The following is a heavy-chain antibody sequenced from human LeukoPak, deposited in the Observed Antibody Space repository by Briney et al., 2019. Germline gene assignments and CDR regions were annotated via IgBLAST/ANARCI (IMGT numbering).Heavy chain of an antibody. D-gene: IGHD4-17*01. V-gene: IGHV4-4*02. CDR1: DGSISSSNW. Sequence: SGTLSLTCAVSDGSISSSNWWIWVRQPPGKGLEWIGEVYHSGSTNYNPSLKSRVTIAVDKSKNQFSLKVNSVTAADTAEYSCARDLRTYGDYVGGAFDIWGQGTMVTVSS. CDR2: VYHSGST. J-gene: IGHJ3*02. CDR3: ARDLRTYGDYVGGAFDI.